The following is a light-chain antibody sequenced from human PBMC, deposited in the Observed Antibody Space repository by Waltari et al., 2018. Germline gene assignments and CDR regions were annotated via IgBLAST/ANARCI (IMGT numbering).Light chain of an antibody. J-gene: IGKJ3*01. V-gene: IGKV1-27*01. Sequence: DIQLTQSPSSLSASIGDRVSITCRASQGIRNYLAWYQQKPGKVPKVLIYAASSLQSGVPSRFVGSGSGTELTLTINSLQPEDVATYYCQKYDSAPLTFGPGTKVDIK. CDR2: AAS. CDR3: QKYDSAPLT. CDR1: QGIRNY.